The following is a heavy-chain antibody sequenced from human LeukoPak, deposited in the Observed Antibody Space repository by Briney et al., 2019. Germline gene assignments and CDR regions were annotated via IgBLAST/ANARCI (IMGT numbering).Heavy chain of an antibody. Sequence: PGGSLRLSCAASGFTFSNYAMHWVRQAPGKGLEWVTFISYDGSNKYYADSVKGRFTISRDNSKNTLYLQMNSLRAEDTAVYYCARALGVTGTTGYFDYWGQGTLVTVSS. V-gene: IGHV3-30-3*01. J-gene: IGHJ4*02. CDR2: ISYDGSNK. D-gene: IGHD1-7*01. CDR3: ARALGVTGTTGYFDY. CDR1: GFTFSNYA.